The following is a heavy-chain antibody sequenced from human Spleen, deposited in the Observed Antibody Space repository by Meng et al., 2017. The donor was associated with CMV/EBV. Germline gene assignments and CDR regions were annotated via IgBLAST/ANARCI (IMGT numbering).Heavy chain of an antibody. J-gene: IGHJ5*02. D-gene: IGHD6-13*01. Sequence: HLLHSVSLFNNPGASVKVYCLASVCPFRGDSMNWVRQDPEQGLEWMGWINTVTGKPTYAQGFTGRFLVSLDTLVRTAYLQISSLKAEDTAVYYCARDRGSSGWSNLFDPWGQGTLVTVSS. CDR3: ARDRGSSGWSNLFDP. V-gene: IGHV7-4-1*02. CDR2: INTVTGKP. CDR1: VCPFRGDS.